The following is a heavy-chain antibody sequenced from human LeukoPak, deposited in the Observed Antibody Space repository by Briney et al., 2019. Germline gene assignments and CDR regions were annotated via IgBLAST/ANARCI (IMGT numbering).Heavy chain of an antibody. CDR1: GGSISSSSYY. CDR3: ARYYYEFYFDY. V-gene: IGHV4-39*07. Sequence: SETLSLTCTVSGGSISSSSYYWGWIRQPPGKGLEWIGSIYHSGSTYYNPSLKSRVTISVDTPKNQFSLKLSSVTAADTAVYYCARYYYEFYFDYWGQGTLVTVSS. J-gene: IGHJ4*02. D-gene: IGHD3-22*01. CDR2: IYHSGST.